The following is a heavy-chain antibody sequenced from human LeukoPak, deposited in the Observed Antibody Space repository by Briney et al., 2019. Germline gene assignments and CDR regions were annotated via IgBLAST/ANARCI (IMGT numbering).Heavy chain of an antibody. Sequence: SETLSLTCAVYGGSFSGYYWSWIRQPPGKGLEWIGEINHSGSTNYNPSLKGRVTISVDTSKNQFSLKLSSVTAADTAVYYRARDGGTTVVIGYYYYGMDVWGQGTTVTVSS. V-gene: IGHV4-34*01. CDR1: GGSFSGYY. J-gene: IGHJ6*02. D-gene: IGHD4-23*01. CDR2: INHSGST. CDR3: ARDGGTTVVIGYYYYGMDV.